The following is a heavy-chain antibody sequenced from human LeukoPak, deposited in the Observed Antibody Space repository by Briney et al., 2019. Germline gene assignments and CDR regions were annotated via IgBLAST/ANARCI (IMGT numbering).Heavy chain of an antibody. CDR2: IYHSGSI. Sequence: SETLSLTCTVSGGSISSYYWSWIRQPPGKGLEWLGYIYHSGSINYNPSLKSRVIISIDTSKNQFSLKLSSVTADDTAVYYCARNIIDFWSGPINYYYMDVWGKGTTVTVSS. V-gene: IGHV4-59*01. CDR1: GGSISSYY. D-gene: IGHD3-3*01. J-gene: IGHJ6*03. CDR3: ARNIIDFWSGPINYYYMDV.